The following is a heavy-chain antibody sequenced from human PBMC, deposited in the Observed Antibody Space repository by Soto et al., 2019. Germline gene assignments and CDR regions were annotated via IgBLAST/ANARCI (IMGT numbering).Heavy chain of an antibody. CDR3: PRHGTAMVYSYAFDI. J-gene: IGHJ3*02. CDR1: CGSISSSSYY. CDR2: MEYRGST. Sequence: PSESPGLTCTVACGSISSSSYYWGWSRQAPGKGLEWMGRMEYRGSTYDNRALKRRVAIWVDASKDQVCVKLSSVTGAGTCVYYCPRHGTAMVYSYAFDIWGQGTMV. D-gene: IGHD5-18*01. V-gene: IGHV4-39*01.